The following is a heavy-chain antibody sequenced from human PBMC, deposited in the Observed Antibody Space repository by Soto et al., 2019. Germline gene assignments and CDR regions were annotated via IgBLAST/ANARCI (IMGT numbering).Heavy chain of an antibody. CDR3: ARTMVRGVMTLQHYYYMDV. J-gene: IGHJ6*03. Sequence: QVQLVESGGGLVKPGRSLRLSCAASGFTFSDYYMSWIRQAPGKGLEWVSYISSSGSTIYYADSVKGRFTISRDNAKNSLYLQMNSLRAEDTAVYYCARTMVRGVMTLQHYYYMDVWGKGTTVTVSS. V-gene: IGHV3-11*01. D-gene: IGHD3-10*01. CDR1: GFTFSDYY. CDR2: ISSSGSTI.